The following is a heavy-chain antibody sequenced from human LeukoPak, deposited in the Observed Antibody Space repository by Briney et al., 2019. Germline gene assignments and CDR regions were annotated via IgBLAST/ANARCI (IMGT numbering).Heavy chain of an antibody. CDR1: GGSISSYY. CDR3: ASRSGWAYYFDY. D-gene: IGHD6-19*01. Sequence: PSETLSLTCTVSGGSISSYYWSWIRQPPGKGLEWIGYIYYSGSTNYNPSLKSRVTILVDTSKNQFSLKLSSVTAADTAVYYCASRSGWAYYFDYWGQGTLVTVSS. CDR2: IYYSGST. V-gene: IGHV4-59*08. J-gene: IGHJ4*02.